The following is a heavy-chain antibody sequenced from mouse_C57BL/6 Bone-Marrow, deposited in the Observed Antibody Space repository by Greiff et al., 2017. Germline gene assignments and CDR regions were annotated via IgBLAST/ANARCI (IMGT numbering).Heavy chain of an antibody. D-gene: IGHD1-1*01. CDR3: ARRGGSSYD. J-gene: IGHJ1*03. CDR2: IDPSDSYT. Sequence: VQLQQSGAELVMPGASVKLSCKASGYTFTSYWMHWVKQRPGQGLEWIGEIDPSDSYTNYNQKFKGKSTLTVDKSSSTAYMQLSSLTSEDSAVYYCARRGGSSYDWGTGTTVTVSS. V-gene: IGHV1-69*01. CDR1: GYTFTSYW.